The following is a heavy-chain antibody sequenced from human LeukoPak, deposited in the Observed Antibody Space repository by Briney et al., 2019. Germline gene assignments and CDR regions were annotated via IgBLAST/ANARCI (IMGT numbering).Heavy chain of an antibody. Sequence: GGSLRLSCAASGFTFSSYAMTWVRQAPGKGLEWVSAISGGGGATYYALSVRGRSTISRDNSKNTLYLQMSSLRAEDTAVYYCAKDSSSSPYYSDYWGQGTLVTVSS. V-gene: IGHV3-23*01. CDR2: ISGGGGAT. CDR3: AKDSSSSPYYSDY. J-gene: IGHJ4*02. D-gene: IGHD6-6*01. CDR1: GFTFSSYA.